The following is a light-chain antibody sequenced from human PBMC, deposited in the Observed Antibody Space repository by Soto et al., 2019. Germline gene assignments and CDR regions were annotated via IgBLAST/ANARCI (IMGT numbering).Light chain of an antibody. CDR2: NTN. V-gene: IGLV1-44*01. CDR3: AAWDDSLIGFYV. CDR1: SSNIGSNT. Sequence: QSVLTQPPSASGTPGQRVTISCSGSSSNIGSNTVSWYQQLPGTAPKLLIYNTNQRPSRVPDRFSGSKSGTSASLAISGLQSEDEADSYCAAWDDSLIGFYVFGTGTKLTVL. J-gene: IGLJ1*01.